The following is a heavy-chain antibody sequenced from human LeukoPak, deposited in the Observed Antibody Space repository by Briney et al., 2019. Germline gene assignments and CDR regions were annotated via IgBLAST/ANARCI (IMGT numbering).Heavy chain of an antibody. V-gene: IGHV3-11*01. CDR1: VFPFSDYN. J-gene: IGHJ6*01. CDR3: ARSIGLTGGGVDV. D-gene: IGHD3-9*01. CDR2: ITSGESTI. Sequence: PGGSLTLSCAASVFPFSDYNMNCVRQAPGKGLEWVSYITSGESTIHHADSVKGRFTISRENAKKTLYLQMNSLRAEDTAVYYCARSIGLTGGGVDVWGQGTTVTVSS.